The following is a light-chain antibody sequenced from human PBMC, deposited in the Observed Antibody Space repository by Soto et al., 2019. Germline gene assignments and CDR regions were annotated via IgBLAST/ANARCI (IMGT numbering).Light chain of an antibody. CDR3: SSSTSSTTLHV. CDR2: QVS. CDR1: SSDVGAYNY. V-gene: IGLV2-14*01. J-gene: IGLJ1*01. Sequence: QSALTQPASVSGSPGQSITISCTGTSSDVGAYNYVSWYQQHPGKAPKLMIYQVSNRPSEVSNRFSGSKSGNTASLTISGLQDEDEADYYCSSSTSSTTLHVFGKGTKVTV.